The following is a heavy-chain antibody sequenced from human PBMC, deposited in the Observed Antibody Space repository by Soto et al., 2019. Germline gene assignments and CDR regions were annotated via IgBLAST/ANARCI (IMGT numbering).Heavy chain of an antibody. CDR3: ARGLAAAAGTTYFDY. CDR1: GYTFTSYA. D-gene: IGHD6-13*01. Sequence: ASVKVSCKASGYTFTSYAMHWVRQAPGQRLEWMGWINAGNGNTKYSQKFQGRVTITRDTSASTAYMELSSLRSEDTAVYYCARGLAAAAGTTYFDYWGQGTLVTVS. CDR2: INAGNGNT. V-gene: IGHV1-3*01. J-gene: IGHJ4*02.